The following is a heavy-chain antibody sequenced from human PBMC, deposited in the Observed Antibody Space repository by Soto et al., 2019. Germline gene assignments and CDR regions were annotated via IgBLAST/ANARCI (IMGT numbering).Heavy chain of an antibody. V-gene: IGHV3-33*01. CDR3: ARDLGYCSGGSCYYYGMDV. CDR2: IWYDGSNK. J-gene: IGHJ6*02. D-gene: IGHD2-15*01. CDR1: GFTFSSYG. Sequence: ESGGGVVQPGRSLRLSCAASGFTFSSYGMHWVRQAPGKGLEWVAVIWYDGSNKYYADSVKGRFTISRDNSKNTLYLQMNSLRAEDTAVYYCARDLGYCSGGSCYYYGMDVWGQGTTVTVSS.